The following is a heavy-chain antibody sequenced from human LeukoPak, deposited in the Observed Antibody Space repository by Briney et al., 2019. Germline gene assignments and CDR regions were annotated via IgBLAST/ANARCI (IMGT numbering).Heavy chain of an antibody. Sequence: SGGSLRLSCAASGFTFSIYAMSWVRQAPREGVEWVSAISGSGGGTYYADSLKGRFTISLDNSKNTPYLQMNSLRAEETAVYYCAKESVKEIVVVPAAIYAFDIWGQGTMVTVSS. CDR3: AKESVKEIVVVPAAIYAFDI. V-gene: IGHV3-23*01. D-gene: IGHD2-2*01. CDR2: ISGSGGGT. J-gene: IGHJ3*02. CDR1: GFTFSIYA.